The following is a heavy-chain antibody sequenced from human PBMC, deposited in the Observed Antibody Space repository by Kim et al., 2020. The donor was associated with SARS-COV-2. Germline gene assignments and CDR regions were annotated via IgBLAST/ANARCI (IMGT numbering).Heavy chain of an antibody. CDR3: ARDLDVGDGYNSGFDY. J-gene: IGHJ4*02. CDR1: GYTFTSYY. V-gene: IGHV1-46*01. Sequence: ASVKVSCKASGYTFTSYYMHWVRQAPGQGLEWMGIINPSGGSTSYAQKFQGRVTMTRDTSTSTVYMELSSLRSEDTAVYYCARDLDVGDGYNSGFDYWGQGTLVTVSS. CDR2: INPSGGST. D-gene: IGHD5-12*01.